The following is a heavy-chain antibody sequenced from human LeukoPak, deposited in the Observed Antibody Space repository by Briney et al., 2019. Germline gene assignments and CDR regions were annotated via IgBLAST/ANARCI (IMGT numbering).Heavy chain of an antibody. D-gene: IGHD2-2*02. V-gene: IGHV1-18*01. Sequence: GASVKVSCKASGYTFTTFGLSWVRQAPGQWLEWMGWISTYNGNTNYAHKVQGRVTMTTDTSTSTAYMELRSLRSDDTAVYYCARVRFRLLGVSAAISGGDFWGQGTLVTVSS. J-gene: IGHJ4*02. CDR3: ARVRFRLLGVSAAISGGDF. CDR2: ISTYNGNT. CDR1: GYTFTTFG.